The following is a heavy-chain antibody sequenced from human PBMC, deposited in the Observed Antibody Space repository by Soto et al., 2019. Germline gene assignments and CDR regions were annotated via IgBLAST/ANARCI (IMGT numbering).Heavy chain of an antibody. CDR1: GGSISSGCYY. CDR2: IYYSGST. D-gene: IGHD4-4*01. CDR3: ARGLDYSNHYYMDV. V-gene: IGHV4-31*03. J-gene: IGHJ6*03. Sequence: PSETLSLTSTVSGGSISSGCYYWSWIRQHPGKGLEWIGYIYYSGSTYYNPSLKSRVTISVDTSKNQFSLKLSSVTAADTAVYYCARGLDYSNHYYMDVWGKGTTVTVSS.